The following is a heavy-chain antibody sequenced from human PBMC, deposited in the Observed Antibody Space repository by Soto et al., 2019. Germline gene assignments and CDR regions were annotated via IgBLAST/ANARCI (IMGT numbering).Heavy chain of an antibody. CDR3: ARDRPFWSGFQPEFDP. V-gene: IGHV4-61*01. D-gene: IGHD3-3*01. J-gene: IGHJ5*02. CDR1: GGSVSSGSYY. Sequence: SETLSLTCTVSGGSVSSGSYYWSWIRQPPGKGLEWIGYIYYSGSTNYNPSLKSRVTISVDTSKNQFSLKLSSVTAADTAVYYCARDRPFWSGFQPEFDPWGQGTLVTVSS. CDR2: IYYSGST.